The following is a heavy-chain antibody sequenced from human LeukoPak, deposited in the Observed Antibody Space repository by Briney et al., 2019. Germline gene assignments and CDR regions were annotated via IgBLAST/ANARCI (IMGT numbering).Heavy chain of an antibody. CDR3: AKDGYGSSSRYGNYFDY. Sequence: PGRSLRLSCAASGFTFSSYGMHWVRQAPGKGLEWVAVISYDGSNKYYADSVKGRFTISRDNSKNTLYLRMNSLRAEDTAVYYCAKDGYGSSSRYGNYFDYWGQGTLVTVSS. J-gene: IGHJ4*02. CDR1: GFTFSSYG. V-gene: IGHV3-30*18. D-gene: IGHD6-13*01. CDR2: ISYDGSNK.